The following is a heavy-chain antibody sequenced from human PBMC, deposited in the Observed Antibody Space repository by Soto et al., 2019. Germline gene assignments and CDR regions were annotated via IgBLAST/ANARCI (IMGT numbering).Heavy chain of an antibody. Sequence: HEHLVQSGAEVKRPGASLKVSCKASGYSFTGYYIHWVRQAPGQGLEWMGWINLDSGATNYAQNFQGRVTLTSDTSISTASMDLTSLTSDDPAVYYCARGDYGTGGYPFPYFDYWGQGTLVIVSS. CDR2: INLDSGAT. CDR1: GYSFTGYY. J-gene: IGHJ4*02. D-gene: IGHD2-8*02. V-gene: IGHV1-2*02. CDR3: ARGDYGTGGYPFPYFDY.